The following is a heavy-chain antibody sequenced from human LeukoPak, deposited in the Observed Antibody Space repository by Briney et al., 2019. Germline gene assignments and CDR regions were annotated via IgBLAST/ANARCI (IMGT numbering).Heavy chain of an antibody. CDR3: ARGGMPTVFPFDY. Sequence: GGSLRLSCAASGFTFSSYGINWVRQAPGKGLEWVSSSSGSSSYIYYADSVKGRFSISRDNAKNALYLQMNSLRAEDTAVYYCARGGMPTVFPFDYWGQGTLVTVSS. CDR1: GFTFSSYG. D-gene: IGHD4-17*01. CDR2: SSGSSSYI. J-gene: IGHJ4*02. V-gene: IGHV3-21*01.